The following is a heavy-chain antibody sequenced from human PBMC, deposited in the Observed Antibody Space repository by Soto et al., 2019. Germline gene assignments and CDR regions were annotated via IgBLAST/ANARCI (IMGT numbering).Heavy chain of an antibody. Sequence: EVQLVESGGGLVQPGGSLRLSCAASGFTFSGSWMHWVRQAPGKGLVWVSRINGDGSGTSYADFVKGRFTISRDDAKNTLFLQMNGLRAEDTAVYYCARGIFGSGTANDHGGQGTLFTVSS. CDR2: INGDGSGT. D-gene: IGHD3-10*01. CDR1: GFTFSGSW. CDR3: ARGIFGSGTANDH. J-gene: IGHJ4*02. V-gene: IGHV3-74*01.